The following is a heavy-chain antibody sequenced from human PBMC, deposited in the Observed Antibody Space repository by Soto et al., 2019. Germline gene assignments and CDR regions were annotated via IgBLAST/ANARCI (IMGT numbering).Heavy chain of an antibody. CDR3: ARTQPLRWFDP. V-gene: IGHV4-30-4*01. Sequence: SETLSLTCTVSGGSISSGDYYWSWIRQPPGKGLEWIGYIYYSGSTYYNPSLKSRVTISVDTSKNQFSLKLSSVTAADTAVYYCARTQPLRWFDPWGQGTLVTVSS. CDR1: GGSISSGDYY. J-gene: IGHJ5*02. D-gene: IGHD2-21*01. CDR2: IYYSGST.